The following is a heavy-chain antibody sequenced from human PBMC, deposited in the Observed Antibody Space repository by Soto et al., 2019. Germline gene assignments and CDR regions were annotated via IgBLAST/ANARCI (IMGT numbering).Heavy chain of an antibody. CDR1: GGSLSSGGYY. D-gene: IGHD5-18*01. J-gene: IGHJ4*02. CDR2: IYYSGST. CDR3: ARSGYSYGPNPLLY. Sequence: QVQLQESGPGLVKPSQNLSLTYTDSGGSLSSGGYYWSWIRQHPGKGLEWIGYIYYSGSTYYNPSLNSRVTISVDTSKNQFSLKLSSVTAADTAVYYCARSGYSYGPNPLLYWGQGTLVTVSS. V-gene: IGHV4-31*03.